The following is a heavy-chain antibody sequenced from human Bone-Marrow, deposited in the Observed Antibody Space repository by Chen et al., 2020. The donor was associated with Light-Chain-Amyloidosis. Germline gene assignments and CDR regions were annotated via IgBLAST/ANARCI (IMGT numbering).Heavy chain of an antibody. CDR2: ISTTGST. CDR3: ARDRDDRETFDI. D-gene: IGHD3-10*02. J-gene: IGHJ3*02. V-gene: IGHV4-61*02. CDR1: VASISSGPYY. Sequence: QVQLQESGPRLLKPSQTLSLTCTVSVASISSGPYYWSWIRQPAGEGLEWIGRISTTGSTSYIPSLKSRVTISVDTSKNHFSLELNSVTAADTAFYFCARDRDDRETFDIWGQGTMVTVSS.